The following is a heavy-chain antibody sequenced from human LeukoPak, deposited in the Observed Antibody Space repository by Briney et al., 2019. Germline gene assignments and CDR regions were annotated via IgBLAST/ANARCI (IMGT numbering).Heavy chain of an antibody. D-gene: IGHD3-10*01. J-gene: IGHJ4*02. CDR3: ARDRVTMVRGVNYYFDY. CDR1: GFTSSSYW. Sequence: GGSLRLSCAASGFTSSSYWMSCVRHAPGKRLERVANIKQNGREKNYVDSVKGRFTISRDNAKTSLYLQMNCPRAEDTAVYYCARDRVTMVRGVNYYFDYWGQGSLVTVSS. V-gene: IGHV3-7*05. CDR2: IKQNGREK.